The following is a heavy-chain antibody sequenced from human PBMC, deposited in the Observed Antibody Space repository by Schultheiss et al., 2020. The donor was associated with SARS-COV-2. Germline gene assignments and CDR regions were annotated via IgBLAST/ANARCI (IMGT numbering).Heavy chain of an antibody. CDR1: GYTFTGYY. Sequence: DSVKVSCKASGYTFTGYYMHWVRQAPGQGLEWMGWINPNSGGTNYAQKFQGRVTMTRDTSISTAYMELSRLRSDDTAVYYCARSSGWLDWFDPWGQGTLVTVSS. CDR2: INPNSGGT. V-gene: IGHV1-2*02. D-gene: IGHD6-19*01. CDR3: ARSSGWLDWFDP. J-gene: IGHJ5*02.